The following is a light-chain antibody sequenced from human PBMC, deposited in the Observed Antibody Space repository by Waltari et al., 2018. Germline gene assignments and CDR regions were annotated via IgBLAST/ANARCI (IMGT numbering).Light chain of an antibody. CDR3: QQRSNWPPT. Sequence: EIVLTQSPATPSLSPGERATLSCRASKSVSSYLAWYQQQPGQAPRLLIYDASNRATGIPARFSGSGSGTDFTLTISSLEPEDFAVYYCQQRSNWPPTFGQGTKVEIK. V-gene: IGKV3-11*01. CDR1: KSVSSY. CDR2: DAS. J-gene: IGKJ1*01.